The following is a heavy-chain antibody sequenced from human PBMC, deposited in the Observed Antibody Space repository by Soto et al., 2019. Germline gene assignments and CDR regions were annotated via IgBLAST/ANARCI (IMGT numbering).Heavy chain of an antibody. CDR2: ISGSGGST. J-gene: IGHJ3*02. V-gene: IGHV3-23*01. CDR3: AKDKPSPRYGNAFDI. CDR1: WFTFVDHG. Sequence: GGFLRLSWGAFWFTFVDHGISRVRQAQGKGLEWVSAISGSGGSTYYADSVKGRFTISRDNSKNTLYLQMNSLRAEGTAVYYCAKDKPSPRYGNAFDIWGQGTMVTGSS. D-gene: IGHD1-1*01.